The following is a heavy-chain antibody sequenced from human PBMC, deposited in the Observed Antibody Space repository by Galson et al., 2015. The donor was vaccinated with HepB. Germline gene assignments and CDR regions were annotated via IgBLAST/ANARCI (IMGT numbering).Heavy chain of an antibody. J-gene: IGHJ4*02. CDR2: IYYSGST. Sequence: SETLSLTCTVSGGSISSSSYYWGWIRQPPGKGLEWIGSIYYSGSTYYNPSLKSRVTISVDTSKNQFSLKLSSVTAAGTAVYYCARIHGYSYGMTFDYWGQGTLVTVSS. V-gene: IGHV4-39*01. D-gene: IGHD5-18*01. CDR1: GGSISSSSYY. CDR3: ARIHGYSYGMTFDY.